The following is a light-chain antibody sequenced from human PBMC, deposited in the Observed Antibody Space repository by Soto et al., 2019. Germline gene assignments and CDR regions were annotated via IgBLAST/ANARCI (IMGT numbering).Light chain of an antibody. CDR2: DAS. Sequence: EIVLTHSPDTLSLSPGERATLSCRASLTVTNNYLAWYQQKAGQAPRLVIYDASTRATGIPDRFSASGSGTDFTLTFSRLEPEDFAVYFCQQYVSAPLTFGQGTKVEVK. J-gene: IGKJ1*01. CDR3: QQYVSAPLT. V-gene: IGKV3-20*01. CDR1: LTVTNNY.